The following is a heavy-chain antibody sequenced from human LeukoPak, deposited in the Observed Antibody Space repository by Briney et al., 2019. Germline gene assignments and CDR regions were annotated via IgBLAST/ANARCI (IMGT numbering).Heavy chain of an antibody. D-gene: IGHD3-22*01. CDR2: ITSDGSST. V-gene: IGHV3-74*01. CDR3: AREHPYYYDSSGTALMAEIKYYFDY. CDR1: GFTFNSYW. Sequence: GGSLRLSCAASGFTFNSYWMHWVRQAPGKGLVWVSRITSDGSSTSYADSVKGRFTISRDNAKNTLYLQMNSLRAEDTGVYYCAREHPYYYDSSGTALMAEIKYYFDYWGQGTLVTVSS. J-gene: IGHJ4*02.